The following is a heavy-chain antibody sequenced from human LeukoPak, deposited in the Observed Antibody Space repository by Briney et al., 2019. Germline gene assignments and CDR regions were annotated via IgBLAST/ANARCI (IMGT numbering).Heavy chain of an antibody. CDR2: IYSGGST. CDR3: ARLNAGSGSYYIFDY. Sequence: GRSLRLSRAASVFTVSSNYMSWVRQAPGKGLEWVSVIYSGGSTYYADSVKGRFTISRDNSKNTLYLQMNSLRDEDTAVYYCARLNAGSGSYYIFDYWGQGTLVTVSS. J-gene: IGHJ4*02. D-gene: IGHD3-10*01. V-gene: IGHV3-53*01. CDR1: VFTVSSNY.